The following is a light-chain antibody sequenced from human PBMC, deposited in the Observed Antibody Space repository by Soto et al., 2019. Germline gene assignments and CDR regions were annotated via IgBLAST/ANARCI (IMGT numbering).Light chain of an antibody. CDR2: GNI. V-gene: IGLV1-40*01. J-gene: IGLJ1*01. CDR3: QSCDSTLSGSGV. Sequence: QSALTQPPSVSGAPGQRVTISCTGSSSNIGAGYDVHWYQQLPGTAPKLLIYGNINRPSGVPDRFSGSKSGTSASLAITGLQAEDDAYHSCQSCDSTLSGSGVFGTGTKGTVL. CDR1: SSNIGAGYD.